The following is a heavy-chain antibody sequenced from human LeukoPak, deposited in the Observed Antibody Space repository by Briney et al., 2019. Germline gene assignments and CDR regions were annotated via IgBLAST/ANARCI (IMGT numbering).Heavy chain of an antibody. D-gene: IGHD2-2*03. CDR1: GFTFSSYA. CDR3: AREHNGYYGLDV. J-gene: IGHJ6*02. Sequence: GGSLRLSCAASGFTFSSYAMSWVRQVPGKGLEWVSSISESSSYIYYADSVKGRFTISRENAKNSLFLQMNSLRVEDTAVYHCAREHNGYYGLDVWGQGTTVTVSS. V-gene: IGHV3-21*06. CDR2: ISESSSYI.